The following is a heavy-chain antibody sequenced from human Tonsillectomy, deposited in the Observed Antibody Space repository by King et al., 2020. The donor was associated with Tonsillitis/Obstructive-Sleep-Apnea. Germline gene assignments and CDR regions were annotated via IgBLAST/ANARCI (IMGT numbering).Heavy chain of an antibody. CDR1: GFTFSSYW. V-gene: IGHV3-74*01. CDR3: SKTAGRYDFWSGYYDY. CDR2: INSDGSST. D-gene: IGHD3-3*01. Sequence: VQLVESGGGLVQPGGSLRLSCAASGFTFSSYWMHWVRQAPGKGLVWVSRINSDGSSTSYADSVKGRFTISRDNDKNTLYLQMNSLRAEDTAVYYCSKTAGRYDFWSGYYDYWGQGTLVTVSS. J-gene: IGHJ4*02.